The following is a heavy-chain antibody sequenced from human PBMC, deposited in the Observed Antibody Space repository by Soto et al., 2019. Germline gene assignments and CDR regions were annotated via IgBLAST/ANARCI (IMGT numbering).Heavy chain of an antibody. CDR3: ARGKGITMVRGVIDY. CDR1: GGSISSYY. V-gene: IGHV4-59*01. J-gene: IGHJ4*02. CDR2: IYYSGST. D-gene: IGHD3-10*01. Sequence: SETLSLTCTVSGGSISSYYWSWIRQPPGKGLEWIGYIYYSGSTNYNPSLKSRVTISVDTSKNQFSLKLSSVTAADTAVYYCARGKGITMVRGVIDYWGQGTLVTVSS.